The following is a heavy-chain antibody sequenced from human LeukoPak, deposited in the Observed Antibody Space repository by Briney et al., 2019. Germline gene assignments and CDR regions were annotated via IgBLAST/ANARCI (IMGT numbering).Heavy chain of an antibody. CDR3: ARDLLGIALHAFDI. V-gene: IGHV3-21*01. CDR1: GFTFSSYS. D-gene: IGHD3-16*01. J-gene: IGHJ3*02. Sequence: GGSLRLSCAASGFTFSSYSINWVRQAPGKGLEWVSSISGSSSYIYYADSVKGRFTISRDNAKNSLYPQMNSLRAEDTAVYYCARDLLGIALHAFDIWGQGTMVTVSS. CDR2: ISGSSSYI.